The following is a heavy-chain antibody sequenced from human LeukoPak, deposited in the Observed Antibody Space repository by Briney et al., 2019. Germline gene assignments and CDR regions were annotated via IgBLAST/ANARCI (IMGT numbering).Heavy chain of an antibody. J-gene: IGHJ6*03. CDR2: IYYSGYT. D-gene: IGHD7-27*01. Sequence: SETLSLTCTVSGGSISSYYWSWIRQPPGKGLGWIGYIYYSGYTNYNPSLKSRVTMSVDTSKNQFSLKLSSVTAADTAVYYCARLGLSYYYYYMDVWGKGTTVTVSS. CDR1: GGSISSYY. V-gene: IGHV4-59*01. CDR3: ARLGLSYYYYYMDV.